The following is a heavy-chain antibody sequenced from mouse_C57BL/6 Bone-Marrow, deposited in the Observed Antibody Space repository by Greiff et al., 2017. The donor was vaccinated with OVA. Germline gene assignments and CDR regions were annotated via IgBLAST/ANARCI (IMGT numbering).Heavy chain of an antibody. D-gene: IGHD2-5*01. V-gene: IGHV14-4*01. J-gene: IGHJ1*03. CDR3: TTPSYYSNYVDWYFDV. Sequence: VHVKQSGAELVRPGASVKLSCTASGFNIKDDYMHWVKQRPEQGLEWIGWIDPENGDTEYASKFQGKATITADTSSNTAYLQLSSLTSEDTAVYYCTTPSYYSNYVDWYFDVWGTGTTVTVSS. CDR2: IDPENGDT. CDR1: GFNIKDDY.